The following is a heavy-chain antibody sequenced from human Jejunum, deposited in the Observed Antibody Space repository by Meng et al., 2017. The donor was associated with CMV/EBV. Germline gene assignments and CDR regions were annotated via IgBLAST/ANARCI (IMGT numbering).Heavy chain of an antibody. Sequence: QFTLKESGPTLVKPTQTLTLTCSFSGFSPSTSGEGVGWIRQPPGKALEWLALIYRGDDKRYSPSLNSRLTIAKDTSKNEVVLTLTNMGPIDTGTYYCAHFVGGYYPSRPDYWGQGTLVTVSS. CDR1: GFSPSTSGEG. J-gene: IGHJ4*02. CDR2: IYRGDDK. D-gene: IGHD1-26*01. CDR3: AHFVGGYYPSRPDY. V-gene: IGHV2-5*02.